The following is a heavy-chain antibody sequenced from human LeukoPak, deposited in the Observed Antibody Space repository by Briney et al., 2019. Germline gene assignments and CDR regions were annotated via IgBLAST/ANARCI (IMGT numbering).Heavy chain of an antibody. CDR1: GSTFSSYA. CDR2: IIPILGIA. J-gene: IGHJ3*01. D-gene: IGHD6-13*01. Sequence: SVKVSCKASGSTFSSYAISWVRQAPGQGLEWMGRIIPILGIANYAQKFQGRVTITADKSTSTAYMELSSLRSEDTAVYYCARDSSIAAAASDWGQGTMVTVSS. V-gene: IGHV1-69*04. CDR3: ARDSSIAAAASD.